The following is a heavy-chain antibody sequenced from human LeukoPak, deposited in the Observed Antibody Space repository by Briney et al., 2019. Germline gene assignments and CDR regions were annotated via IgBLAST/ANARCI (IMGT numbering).Heavy chain of an antibody. CDR3: VREGFYFFDF. Sequence: QSGGSLRLSCAASGFIFTHYDMHWLRQAPGKGLEWVANIKQDGSETTYADSVRGRFTIFRDNATDSVYLQMNSLRAEDSATYYCVREGFYFFDFWGQGTLVTVSS. CDR2: IKQDGSET. V-gene: IGHV3-7*01. CDR1: GFIFTHYD. J-gene: IGHJ4*01.